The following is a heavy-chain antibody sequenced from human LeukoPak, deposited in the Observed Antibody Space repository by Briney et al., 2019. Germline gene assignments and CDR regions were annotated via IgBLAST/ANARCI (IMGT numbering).Heavy chain of an antibody. CDR1: GGSISSAVYY. CDR3: ARYTTVVTANAFDI. J-gene: IGHJ3*02. V-gene: IGHV4-31*03. D-gene: IGHD4-23*01. Sequence: SETLSLTCTVSGGSISSAVYYRSWIRQLPGKGLEWIGYIYYSGSTYYNPSLKSRVTISVDTSENQFSLKLSSVTAADTAVYYCARYTTVVTANAFDIWGQGTMVTVSS. CDR2: IYYSGST.